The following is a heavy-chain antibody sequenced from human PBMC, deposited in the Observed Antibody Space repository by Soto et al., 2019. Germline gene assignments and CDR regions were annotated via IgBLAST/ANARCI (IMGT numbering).Heavy chain of an antibody. Sequence: GGSLRLSCAASGFTFSSYAMHWVRQAPGKGLEWVAVISYDGSNKYYADSVKGRFTISRDNSKNTLYLQMNSLRAEDTAVYYCARGVGYSYGEVWYWGQGTLVTVSS. D-gene: IGHD5-18*01. CDR2: ISYDGSNK. V-gene: IGHV3-30-3*01. CDR1: GFTFSSYA. J-gene: IGHJ4*02. CDR3: ARGVGYSYGEVWY.